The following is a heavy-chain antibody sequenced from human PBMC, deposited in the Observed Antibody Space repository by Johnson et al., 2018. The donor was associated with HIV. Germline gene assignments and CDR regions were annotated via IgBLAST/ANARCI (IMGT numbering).Heavy chain of an antibody. Sequence: QVQLVESGGGVVQPGGSLRLSCAASGFTFSSYGMHWVRQAPGKGLEWVAFIRYDGSNKYYADSVKGRFTISRDNSKNTLYLQMNSLRAEDTALYYCAKGFYASGGTDSFHIWGQGTMVTVSS. CDR1: GFTFSSYG. CDR3: AKGFYASGGTDSFHI. CDR2: IRYDGSNK. J-gene: IGHJ3*02. D-gene: IGHD3-22*01. V-gene: IGHV3-30*02.